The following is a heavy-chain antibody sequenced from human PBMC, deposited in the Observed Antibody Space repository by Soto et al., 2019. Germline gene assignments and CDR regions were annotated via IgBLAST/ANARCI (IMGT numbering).Heavy chain of an antibody. Sequence: SETLSLTCTVSGGSISSSSYYWGWIRQPPGKGLEWIGNINYSGSTYYNPSLKSRVTISVDTSKNQFSLKLSSVTAADTAVYYCARGRPRYSSSWHRSPLDYWGQGTLVTVPQ. CDR1: GGSISSSSYY. V-gene: IGHV4-39*07. CDR2: INYSGST. D-gene: IGHD6-13*01. CDR3: ARGRPRYSSSWHRSPLDY. J-gene: IGHJ4*02.